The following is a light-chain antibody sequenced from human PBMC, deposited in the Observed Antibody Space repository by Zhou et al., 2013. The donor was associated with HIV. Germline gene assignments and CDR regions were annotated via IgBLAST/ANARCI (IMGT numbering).Light chain of an antibody. CDR1: QNITNY. V-gene: IGKV1-8*01. Sequence: AIHITQSPSSLSASTGDKVTITCRASQNITNYLAWYHQKPGKAPTLLIYGASTLQTGVPSRFSGSGSGTNFTLTISCLQADDFAIYFCQQYYSFPLTFGGGTKVEN. J-gene: IGKJ4*01. CDR2: GAS. CDR3: QQYYSFPLT.